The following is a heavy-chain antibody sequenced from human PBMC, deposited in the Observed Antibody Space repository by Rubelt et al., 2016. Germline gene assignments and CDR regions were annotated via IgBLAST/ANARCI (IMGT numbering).Heavy chain of an antibody. Sequence: QAQLVQSGAEVKKPGSSVKVSCKASGGTFSSYAISWVRQAPGQGLEWMGRIIPILGIANYAQKFQARVTITADKSTSTAYMGLSSLRSEDTAVYYCARGVEYYYGSGTNWFDPWGQGTLVTVSS. CDR3: ARGVEYYYGSGTNWFDP. D-gene: IGHD3-10*01. V-gene: IGHV1-69*04. CDR2: IIPILGIA. CDR1: GGTFSSYA. J-gene: IGHJ5*02.